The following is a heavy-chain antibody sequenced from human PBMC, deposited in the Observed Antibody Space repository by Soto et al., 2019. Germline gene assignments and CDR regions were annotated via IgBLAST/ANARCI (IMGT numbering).Heavy chain of an antibody. D-gene: IGHD1-1*01. CDR1: GGFVSSGNYY. V-gene: IGHV4-34*01. J-gene: IGHJ3*02. Sequence: QVQLQQWGAGLLKPSETLSLTCAVYGGFVSSGNYYWSWIRQPPGKGLEWIGEMSHSGGTHFNPSLKRRVTISVDTSKNQSSLKMSSVTAADTALYCCARVERGTATTVVDAFDIWGPGTMVTVSS. CDR3: ARVERGTATTVVDAFDI. CDR2: MSHSGGT.